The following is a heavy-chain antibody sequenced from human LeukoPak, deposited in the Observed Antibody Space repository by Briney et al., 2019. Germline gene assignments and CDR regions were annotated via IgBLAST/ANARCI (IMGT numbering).Heavy chain of an antibody. CDR1: GFTFSSYW. CDR2: IKQDGSEK. V-gene: IGHV3-7*03. J-gene: IGHJ3*02. CDR3: ARGSPGYSFGFSI. D-gene: IGHD5-18*01. Sequence: GGSLRLSCAASGFTFSSYWMNWARQAPGKGLEWVANIKQDGSEKYYVDSVKGRFTISRDNAKNSVYLQLNSLRAEDTAVYFCARGSPGYSFGFSIWGQGTMVTVSS.